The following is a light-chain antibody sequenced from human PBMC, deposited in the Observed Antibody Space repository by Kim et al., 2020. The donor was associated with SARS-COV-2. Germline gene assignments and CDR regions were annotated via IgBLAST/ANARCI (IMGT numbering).Light chain of an antibody. CDR2: TAS. CDR1: QSISIY. J-gene: IGKJ4*01. Sequence: ASVGDRDTITGRARQSISIYLKWYQQKPGKAPNLRIYTASSLQSGVPSRFSGSGSGTDFTLTMSSLQPEDFATYFCQQSYSTPLTFGGGTKVDIK. V-gene: IGKV1-39*01. CDR3: QQSYSTPLT.